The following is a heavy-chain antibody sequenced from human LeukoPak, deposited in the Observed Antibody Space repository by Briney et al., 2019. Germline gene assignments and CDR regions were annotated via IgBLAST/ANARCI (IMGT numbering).Heavy chain of an antibody. Sequence: WASVKVSCKASGYTFTSYGISWVRQAPGQGLEWMGWISAYNGNTNYAQKLQGRVTMTTDTSTSTAYMELRSLRSDDTAVCYCARDIPYSSGWYRIHGFDYWGQGTLVTVSS. J-gene: IGHJ4*02. D-gene: IGHD6-19*01. CDR3: ARDIPYSSGWYRIHGFDY. V-gene: IGHV1-18*01. CDR2: ISAYNGNT. CDR1: GYTFTSYG.